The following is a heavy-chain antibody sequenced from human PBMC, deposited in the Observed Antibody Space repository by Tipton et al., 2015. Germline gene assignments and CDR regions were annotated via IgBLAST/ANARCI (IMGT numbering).Heavy chain of an antibody. V-gene: IGHV4-34*01. CDR1: GGSFSGYY. J-gene: IGHJ5*02. CDR3: ARARQGCSSNSCYLDP. D-gene: IGHD2-2*01. Sequence: TLSLTCAVYGGSFSGYYWSWIRQPPGKGLDWIGEINHSGSTNYNPSLKSRVTMSVDTSKNQFSLNLSSVTAADTAVYYCARARQGCSSNSCYLDPWGQGTLVTVSS. CDR2: INHSGST.